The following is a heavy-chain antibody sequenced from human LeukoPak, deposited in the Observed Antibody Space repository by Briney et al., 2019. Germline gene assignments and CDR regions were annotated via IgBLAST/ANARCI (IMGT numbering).Heavy chain of an antibody. CDR1: GGSIRTYY. Sequence: ASETLSLTCTVSGGSIRTYYWSWIRQPPGKGLEWIGCLYSRGTTNYNPSLKSRVTMSVDTSNNQFSLKLNSVTAADTAVYYCAKAAGYGTIYWFDPWGQGTLVTVSS. J-gene: IGHJ5*02. D-gene: IGHD6-13*01. V-gene: IGHV4-59*13. CDR2: LYSRGTT. CDR3: AKAAGYGTIYWFDP.